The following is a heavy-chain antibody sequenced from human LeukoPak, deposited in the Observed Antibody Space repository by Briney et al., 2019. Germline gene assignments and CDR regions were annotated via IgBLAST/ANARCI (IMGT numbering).Heavy chain of an antibody. V-gene: IGHV1-2*06. Sequence: ASVKVSCQASGYTFTRYYMHWLRLAPGQGLEWMGRINPNSGGTNYAQKFQGRVTMTRDTSISTAYMELSRLRSDDTAVYYCARGQGYYFDYWGQGTLVTVSS. J-gene: IGHJ4*02. CDR3: ARGQGYYFDY. CDR1: GYTFTRYY. CDR2: INPNSGGT.